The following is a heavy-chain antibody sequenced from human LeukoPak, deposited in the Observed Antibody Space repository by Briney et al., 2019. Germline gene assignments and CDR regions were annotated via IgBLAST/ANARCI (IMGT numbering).Heavy chain of an antibody. CDR3: APAAAHDAFDI. V-gene: IGHV4-34*01. CDR1: GGFFSGNY. J-gene: IGHJ3*02. Sequence: SETLSLTCAVYGGFFSGNYWSWIRQPPGKGLEWIGEINHSGSTNYNPSLKSRVTISVDTSKNQFSLKLSSVTAADTAVYYGAPAAAHDAFDIWGQGTMVTVSS. D-gene: IGHD6-13*01. CDR2: INHSGST.